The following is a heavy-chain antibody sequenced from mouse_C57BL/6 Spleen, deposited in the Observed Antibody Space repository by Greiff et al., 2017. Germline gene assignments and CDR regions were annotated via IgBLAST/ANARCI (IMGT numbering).Heavy chain of an antibody. Sequence: EVQLQQSGPELVKPGASVKISCKASGYTFTDYYMNWVKQSHGKSLEWIGDINPNNGGTSYNQKFKGKATLTVDKSSSTAYMELRSLTSEDSAVYYCAREGLEKSWLFDYWGQGTTLTVSS. D-gene: IGHD1-3*01. J-gene: IGHJ2*01. CDR3: AREGLEKSWLFDY. CDR2: INPNNGGT. V-gene: IGHV1-26*01. CDR1: GYTFTDYY.